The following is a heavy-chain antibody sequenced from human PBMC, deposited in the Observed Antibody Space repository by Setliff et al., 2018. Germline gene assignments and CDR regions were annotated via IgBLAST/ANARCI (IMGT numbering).Heavy chain of an antibody. CDR1: GFTFSSYE. J-gene: IGHJ6*02. CDR2: ISGSSEFI. V-gene: IGHV3-21*01. CDR3: ARNWATAQHYYYGMDV. D-gene: IGHD2-21*02. Sequence: PGGSLRLSCAASGFTFSSYEMNWVRQAPGKGLEWVSSISGSSEFIYYADSVKGRFTISRDNAKNSLYLQMDTLRAEDTAVYYCARNWATAQHYYYGMDVWGQGTTVTVSS.